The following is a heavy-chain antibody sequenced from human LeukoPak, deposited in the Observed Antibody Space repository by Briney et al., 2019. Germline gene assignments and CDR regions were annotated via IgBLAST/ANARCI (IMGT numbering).Heavy chain of an antibody. J-gene: IGHJ4*02. D-gene: IGHD2-15*01. CDR3: ARFGGKPVVAGYDY. V-gene: IGHV4-34*01. CDR1: GGSFSGYY. Sequence: PSETLSLTCAVYGGSFSGYYWSWIRQPPGKGLEWIGEINHSGSTNYNPSLKSRVTISVDTSKNQFSLKLSSVTAADTAVYYCARFGGKPVVAGYDYWGQGTLVTVS. CDR2: INHSGST.